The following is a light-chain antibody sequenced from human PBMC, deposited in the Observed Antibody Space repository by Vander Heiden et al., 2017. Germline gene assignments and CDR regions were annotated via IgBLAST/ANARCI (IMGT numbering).Light chain of an antibody. CDR3: QQYGSSPLT. CDR2: GAS. J-gene: IGKJ4*01. CDR1: RSVSSSN. Sequence: EIVLMQSPGTLSLSPGERATLSCSASRSVSSSNLAWYQQKPGQATGLLMYGASSRATGIPDRFSGSGSGTDFTLTISRLEPEDFAGYYCQQYGSSPLTFGGGTKVEIK. V-gene: IGKV3-20*01.